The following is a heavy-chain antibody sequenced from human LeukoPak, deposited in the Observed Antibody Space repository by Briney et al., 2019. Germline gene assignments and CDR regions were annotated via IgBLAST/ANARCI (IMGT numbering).Heavy chain of an antibody. J-gene: IGHJ4*02. CDR1: GVTFSSLW. D-gene: IGHD6-13*01. Sequence: GGSLRLSCAASGVTFSSLWMTWIRQAPGKGLEWVANINQDGSEKYYVDSVKGRFTTSRDNAANSLSLQMNGLTADDTGVYYCGRGGRDSSWFWLDWGQGTLVTVSS. V-gene: IGHV3-7*01. CDR3: GRGGRDSSWFWLD. CDR2: INQDGSEK.